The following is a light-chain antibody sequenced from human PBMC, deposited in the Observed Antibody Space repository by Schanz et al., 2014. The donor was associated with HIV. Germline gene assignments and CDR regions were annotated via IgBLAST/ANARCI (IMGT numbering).Light chain of an antibody. CDR1: RSNIGAGYD. Sequence: QSVLTQPPSVSGAPGQRVTISCTGSRSNIGAGYDVPWYQQLPGTAPKLLIYGNTNRPSGVPDRFSGSKSGTSVSLAITGLQPEDEADYYCAAWDDSLNGRWVFGGGTKLTVL. J-gene: IGLJ3*02. CDR2: GNT. V-gene: IGLV1-40*01. CDR3: AAWDDSLNGRWV.